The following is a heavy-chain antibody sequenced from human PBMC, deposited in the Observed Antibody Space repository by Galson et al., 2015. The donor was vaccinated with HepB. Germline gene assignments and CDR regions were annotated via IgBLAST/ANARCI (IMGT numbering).Heavy chain of an antibody. CDR2: INPSGGST. V-gene: IGHV1-46*01. Sequence: SVKVSCKASGYTFTSYYMHWVRQAPGQGLEWMGIINPSGGSTSYAQKFQSRVTMTRDTSTSTVYMELSSLRSEDTAVYYCARDQESRDYINYYYYGMDVWGQGTTVTVSS. CDR3: ARDQESRDYINYYYYGMDV. D-gene: IGHD4-11*01. J-gene: IGHJ6*02. CDR1: GYTFTSYY.